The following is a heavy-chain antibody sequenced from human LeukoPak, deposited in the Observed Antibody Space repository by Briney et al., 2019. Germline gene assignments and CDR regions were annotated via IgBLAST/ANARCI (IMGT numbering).Heavy chain of an antibody. CDR2: IYYSGST. D-gene: IGHD2-21*02. CDR3: ARDTVVVTATLYYYYGMDV. CDR1: GGSISSGGYY. V-gene: IGHV4-31*03. J-gene: IGHJ6*02. Sequence: SETLSLTCTVSGGSISSGGYYWSWIRQHPGKGLEWIGYIYYSGSTYYNPSLKSRVTISVDTSKNQFSLKLSSVTAADTAVYYCARDTVVVTATLYYYYGMDVWGQGTTVTVSS.